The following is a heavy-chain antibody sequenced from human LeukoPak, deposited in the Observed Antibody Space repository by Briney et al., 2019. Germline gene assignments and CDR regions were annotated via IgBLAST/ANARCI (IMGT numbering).Heavy chain of an antibody. V-gene: IGHV4-34*01. J-gene: IGHJ4*02. CDR3: ARDFYYYDSSGGYIY. Sequence: SETVSLTCAVYGGSFSGYYWSWIRQPPGKGLEWIGEINHSGTTHYNPSLKSRVTISVDTSKNQFSLRLSSVTAADSAVYYCARDFYYYDSSGGYIYWGEGTLVSVSS. CDR1: GGSFSGYY. CDR2: INHSGTT. D-gene: IGHD3-22*01.